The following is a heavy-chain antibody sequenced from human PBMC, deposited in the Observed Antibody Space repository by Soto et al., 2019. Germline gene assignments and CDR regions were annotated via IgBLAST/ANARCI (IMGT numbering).Heavy chain of an antibody. J-gene: IGHJ4*02. CDR1: GGSISSGGYY. Sequence: SETLSLTCTVSGGSISSGGYYWTWIRQHPGKGLEWIGCIYYRGSTHHNPSLKSRVTISVDTSKNQFSLKLSSVTAADTAVYYCARVVDSSGYPFDYWGQGTLVTVSS. D-gene: IGHD3-22*01. CDR2: IYYRGST. V-gene: IGHV4-31*03. CDR3: ARVVDSSGYPFDY.